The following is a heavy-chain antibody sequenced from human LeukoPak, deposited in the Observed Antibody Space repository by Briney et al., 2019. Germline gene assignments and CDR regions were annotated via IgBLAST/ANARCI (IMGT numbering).Heavy chain of an antibody. J-gene: IGHJ5*02. CDR3: ARSLGDYDSPEENWFDP. CDR2: IYHSGST. D-gene: IGHD3-16*01. V-gene: IGHV4-30-2*01. CDR1: GGSISSYS. Sequence: SETLSLTCTVSGGSISSYSWSWIRQPPGKGLEWIGYIYHSGSTYYNPSLKSRVTISVDRSKNQFSLKLSSVTAADTAVYYCARSLGDYDSPEENWFDPWGQGTLVTVSS.